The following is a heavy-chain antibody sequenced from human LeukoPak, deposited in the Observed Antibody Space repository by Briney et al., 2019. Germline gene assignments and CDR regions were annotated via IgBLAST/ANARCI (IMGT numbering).Heavy chain of an antibody. Sequence: PGGSLRLSCAASGFTFRNYAMSWVRQAPGKGLEWVSALTDGGGSTYYADSVKGRFTISRDNSNNMLFLQMNSLRAEDTAIYYCAKHPHTSNWYRDYFDYWGQGTLVTVSS. D-gene: IGHD6-13*01. CDR2: LTDGGGST. J-gene: IGHJ4*02. CDR3: AKHPHTSNWYRDYFDY. CDR1: GFTFRNYA. V-gene: IGHV3-23*01.